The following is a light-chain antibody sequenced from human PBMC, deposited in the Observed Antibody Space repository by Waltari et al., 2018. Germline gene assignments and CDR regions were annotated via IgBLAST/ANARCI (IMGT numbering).Light chain of an antibody. CDR3: QHYDGVPPWT. Sequence: DIQMTQSPSSLSASVGDRVTITCQASRDIKNYLNWYQQKPGKAPKLLIYDASTLETGGPSRFSGSGSGTDFVFTISRLQPEDIATYYCQHYDGVPPWTFGQGTRVDFK. V-gene: IGKV1-33*01. CDR1: RDIKNY. J-gene: IGKJ1*01. CDR2: DAS.